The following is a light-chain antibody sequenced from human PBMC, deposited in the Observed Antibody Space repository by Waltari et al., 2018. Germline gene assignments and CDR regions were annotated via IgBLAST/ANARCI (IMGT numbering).Light chain of an antibody. CDR3: QQYYSSPVT. CDR1: QSISGW. CDR2: KAS. Sequence: DIQMTQSPSTLSASVGDRITITCRASQSISGWLAWYQQQPGKAPKVLIYKASSLESGVPSRFSGSGSGTEFTLTISRLQPYDSATYYCQQYYSSPVTFGQGTRLEI. J-gene: IGKJ5*01. V-gene: IGKV1-5*03.